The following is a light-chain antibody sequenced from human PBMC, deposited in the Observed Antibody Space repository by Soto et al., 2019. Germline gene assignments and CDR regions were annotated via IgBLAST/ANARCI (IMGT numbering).Light chain of an antibody. CDR1: SSDVGGYNY. CDR3: SSYTSSSTRV. CDR2: EVS. Sequence: QYALTQPASVSGSPGQSITISCPGTSSDVGGYNYVSWYQQHPGKAPKLMIYEVSNRPSGVSNRFSGSKSGNTASLTISGLQAEDEADYYCSSYTSSSTRVFGGGTKLTVL. J-gene: IGLJ3*02. V-gene: IGLV2-14*01.